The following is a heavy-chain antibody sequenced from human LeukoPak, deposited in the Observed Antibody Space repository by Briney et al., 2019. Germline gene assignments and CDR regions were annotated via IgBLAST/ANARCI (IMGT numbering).Heavy chain of an antibody. V-gene: IGHV3-21*01. CDR2: ISSSSSYI. Sequence: GGSLRLSCAASGFTFSSYSMNWVRQAPGKGLEWVSSISSSSSYIYYADSVEGRFTISRDNAKNSLYLQMNSLRAEDTAVYYCARGPYCSSTSCYTHYYYMDVWAKGPRSPSP. CDR3: ARGPYCSSTSCYTHYYYMDV. CDR1: GFTFSSYS. J-gene: IGHJ6*03. D-gene: IGHD2-2*02.